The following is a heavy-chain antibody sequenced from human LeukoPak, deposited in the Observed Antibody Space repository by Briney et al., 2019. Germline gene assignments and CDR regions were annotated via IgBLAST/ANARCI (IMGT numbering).Heavy chain of an antibody. CDR2: IGTDGDT. V-gene: IGHV3-13*01. J-gene: IGHJ3*02. CDR3: ARIGVDAFDI. Sequence: GGSLRLSCAASGFTFSSYDMHWVRHATGKGVEWVSAIGTDGDTFYPGSVKGRFTISRDNAENSLYLQMNSLRAEDTAVYYCARIGVDAFDIWGQGTMVTVSS. CDR1: GFTFSSYD.